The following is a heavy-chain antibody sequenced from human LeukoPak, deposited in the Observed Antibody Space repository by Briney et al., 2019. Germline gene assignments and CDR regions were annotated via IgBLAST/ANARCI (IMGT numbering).Heavy chain of an antibody. Sequence: SETLSLTCSVSGDSISSSNDYWAWLRQPPGTGLEWIGSIYSSGSTYYNPSLRSRVTISVDMSKNQFSLKLSSVTAADTAVYYCARGVIAVAGMVGYYYYMDVWGKGTTVTVSS. CDR2: IYSSGST. CDR3: ARGVIAVAGMVGYYYYMDV. V-gene: IGHV4-39*07. CDR1: GDSISSSNDY. J-gene: IGHJ6*03. D-gene: IGHD6-13*01.